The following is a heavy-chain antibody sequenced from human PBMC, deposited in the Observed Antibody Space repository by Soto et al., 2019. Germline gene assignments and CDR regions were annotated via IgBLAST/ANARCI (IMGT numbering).Heavy chain of an antibody. J-gene: IGHJ6*02. V-gene: IGHV4-34*01. CDR2: INHSGST. CDR1: GGSFSGYY. D-gene: IGHD2-2*01. CDR3: ARDGYCSSTSCYSVGRHYYYGMDF. Sequence: SETLSLTCAVYGGSFSGYYWSWIRQPPGKGLEWIGEINHSGSTNYNPSLKSRVTISVDTSKNQFSLKLSSVTAADTAVYYCARDGYCSSTSCYSVGRHYYYGMDFWGQGTTVTVSS.